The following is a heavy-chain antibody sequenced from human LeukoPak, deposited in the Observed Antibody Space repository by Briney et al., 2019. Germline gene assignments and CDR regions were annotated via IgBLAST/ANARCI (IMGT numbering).Heavy chain of an antibody. J-gene: IGHJ4*02. CDR2: IYYSGST. V-gene: IGHV4-59*01. CDR1: GGSISSYY. D-gene: IGHD3-9*01. Sequence: SETLSLTCTVSGGSISSYYWSWIRQPPGKGLEWIGYIYYSGSTNYNPSLKSRVTISVDTSKNQFSLKLSSVTAADTAVYYCAGSFGSGIDILTPADFDDWGQGTLVTVSS. CDR3: AGSFGSGIDILTPADFDD.